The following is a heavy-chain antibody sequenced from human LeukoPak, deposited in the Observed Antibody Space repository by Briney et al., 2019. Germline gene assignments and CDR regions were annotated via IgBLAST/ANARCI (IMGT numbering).Heavy chain of an antibody. CDR2: ISSSSTYI. V-gene: IGHV3-21*01. D-gene: IGHD3-3*01. CDR3: ARDYDFCPRE. J-gene: IGHJ4*02. Sequence: GGSLRLSCAASGFTFSSYSMDWVRQAPGKGLEWVSSISSSSTYIYYADSVKSRFTISRDNAKNSLYLQMNSLRAEDTAVYYCARDYDFCPREWGQGTLVTVSS. CDR1: GFTFSSYS.